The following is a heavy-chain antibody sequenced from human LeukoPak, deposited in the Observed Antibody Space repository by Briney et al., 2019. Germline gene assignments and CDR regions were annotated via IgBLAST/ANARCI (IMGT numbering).Heavy chain of an antibody. CDR1: GFTFSSYS. CDR3: ASSFTFVGVIANLV. D-gene: IGHD3-16*02. V-gene: IGHV3-21*01. Sequence: GGSLRLSCAASGFTFSSYSMNWVRQAPGKGLEWVSSISSSSSYIYYADSVKGRFTTSRDNAKNSLYLQMNSLRAEDTAVYYCASSFTFVGVIANLVWGQGTMVTVSS. J-gene: IGHJ3*01. CDR2: ISSSSSYI.